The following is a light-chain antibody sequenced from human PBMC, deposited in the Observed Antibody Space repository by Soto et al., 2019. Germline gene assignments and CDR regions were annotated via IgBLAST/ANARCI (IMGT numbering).Light chain of an antibody. Sequence: QSALSQPASVSGSPGQSITISCTGTSSDVGGYNYVSWYQQHPGKDPKLITHDVTVWPSGVSDRFSGSKSGNTASLTISGLQAEDEADYHCCSYSSSSTLPYVFGTGTKVTVL. V-gene: IGLV2-14*03. CDR3: CSYSSSSTLPYV. CDR2: DVT. CDR1: SSDVGGYNY. J-gene: IGLJ1*01.